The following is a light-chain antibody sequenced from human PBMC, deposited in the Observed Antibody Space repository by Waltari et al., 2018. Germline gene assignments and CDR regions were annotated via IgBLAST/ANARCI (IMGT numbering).Light chain of an antibody. V-gene: IGKV3-20*01. Sequence: EIVLTHSPGTLSLSPGERATLSCRASQSVSSPYLAWYQQKPGQAPRLLIYGASSRATGIPDRFSGSGSGTDFTLTISRLEPEDFAVYYCQQYGSSPPMYTFGQGTKLEIK. J-gene: IGKJ2*01. CDR3: QQYGSSPPMYT. CDR2: GAS. CDR1: QSVSSPY.